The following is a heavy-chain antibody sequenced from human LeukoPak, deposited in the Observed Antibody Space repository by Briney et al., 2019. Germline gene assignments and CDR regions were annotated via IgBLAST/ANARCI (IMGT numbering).Heavy chain of an antibody. D-gene: IGHD3-22*01. CDR3: ARWNYYDSSGYLDY. CDR1: GGSISSYY. Sequence: SETLSLTCTVSGGSISSYYWSWIRPPPGKGLEWIGYIYYSGSTNYNPSLKSRVTISVDTSKNQFSLKLSSVTAADTAVYYCARWNYYDSSGYLDYWGQGTLVTVSS. J-gene: IGHJ4*02. CDR2: IYYSGST. V-gene: IGHV4-59*01.